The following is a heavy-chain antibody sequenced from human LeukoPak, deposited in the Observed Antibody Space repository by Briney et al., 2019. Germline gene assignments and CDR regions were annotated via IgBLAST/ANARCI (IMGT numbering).Heavy chain of an antibody. CDR3: ATDGAGFDT. CDR2: INIGGTNT. CDR1: GFTFNDFY. V-gene: IGHV3-11*01. J-gene: IGHJ5*02. Sequence: GGSLRLSCAASGFTFNDFYMSWIRQAPGKGLEWLSYINIGGTNTHYADSVKGRFAISRDNAKKSLYLEMNNLRAEDTAVYYCATDGAGFDTWGQGVLVTVSS.